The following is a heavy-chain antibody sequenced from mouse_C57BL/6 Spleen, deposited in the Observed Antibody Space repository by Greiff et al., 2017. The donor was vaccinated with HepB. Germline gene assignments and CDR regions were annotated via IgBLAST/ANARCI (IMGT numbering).Heavy chain of an antibody. V-gene: IGHV1-80*01. J-gene: IGHJ3*01. Sequence: VKVEESGAELVKPGASVKISCKASGYAFSSYWMNWVKQRPGKGLEWIGQIYPGDGDTNYNGKFKGKATLTADKSSSTAYMQLSSLTSEDSAVYFCARSGDYDGPSWFAYWGQGTLVTVSA. D-gene: IGHD2-4*01. CDR3: ARSGDYDGPSWFAY. CDR1: GYAFSSYW. CDR2: IYPGDGDT.